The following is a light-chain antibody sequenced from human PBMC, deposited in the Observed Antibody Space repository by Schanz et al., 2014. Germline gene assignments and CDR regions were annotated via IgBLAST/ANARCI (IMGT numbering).Light chain of an antibody. CDR3: QQFNPYSGYT. Sequence: IQLTQSPSSLSASVGDRVTITCRASQGISSYLAWYQQKPGIAPKLLIYAASTLQSGVPSRFSGSGSGTEFTLTISSLQPDDFATYYCQQFNPYSGYTFGQGTKLEIK. CDR2: AAS. V-gene: IGKV1-9*01. J-gene: IGKJ2*01. CDR1: QGISSY.